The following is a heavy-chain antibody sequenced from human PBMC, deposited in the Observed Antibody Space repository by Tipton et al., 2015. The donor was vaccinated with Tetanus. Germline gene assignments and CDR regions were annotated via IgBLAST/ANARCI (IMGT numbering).Heavy chain of an antibody. CDR3: ARDRTTGIDY. J-gene: IGHJ4*02. CDR2: INHSGST. V-gene: IGHV4-34*01. D-gene: IGHD3-9*01. CDR1: GGSFSGYY. Sequence: TLSLTCAVYGGSFSGYYWSWIRQPPGKGLEWIGEINHSGSTNYNPSLKSRVTISVDTSKNQFSLKLSSATAADTAVYYCARDRTTGIDYWGQGTLVTVSS.